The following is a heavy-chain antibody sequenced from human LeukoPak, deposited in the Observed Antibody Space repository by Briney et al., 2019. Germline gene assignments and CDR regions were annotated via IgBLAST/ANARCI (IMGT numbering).Heavy chain of an antibody. V-gene: IGHV3-74*01. CDR2: IISNENSA. D-gene: IGHD1-7*01. Sequence: HPGGSLRLSCAASGFTFSSNWMHWVRQAPGKGLVWVSRIISNENSATYADSVKGRFTISRDNSKNTIYLQMDSLRAEDTAIYYCARDYWWNYDYWGQGTLVTVSS. CDR3: ARDYWWNYDY. J-gene: IGHJ4*02. CDR1: GFTFSSNW.